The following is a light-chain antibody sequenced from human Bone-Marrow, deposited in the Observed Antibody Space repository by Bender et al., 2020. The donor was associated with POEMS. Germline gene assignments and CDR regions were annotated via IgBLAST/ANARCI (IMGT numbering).Light chain of an antibody. Sequence: QSALTQPASVSGSPGQSITISCTGTSSDVGGYKYVSWYQQHPGKAPKLIIYEVNSRPSGVSNRFSGSKSGNAASLTISGLQAEDEADYYCSSYRQKDTVIFGGGTKLTVL. V-gene: IGLV2-14*01. J-gene: IGLJ2*01. CDR2: EVN. CDR3: SSYRQKDTVI. CDR1: SSDVGGYKY.